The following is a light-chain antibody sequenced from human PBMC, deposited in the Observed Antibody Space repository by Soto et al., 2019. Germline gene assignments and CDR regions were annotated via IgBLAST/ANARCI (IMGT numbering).Light chain of an antibody. V-gene: IGLV1-44*01. CDR2: SNT. J-gene: IGLJ3*02. Sequence: QSVLTQPPSASAPPGQRVTISCSGGTSNIGSNPVNWYQQLPGTAPKLLMYSNTQRPSGVPDRFSGSRSGTSASLAISALQSEDESTYYCATWDDSLNVWLFGGGTKLTVL. CDR1: TSNIGSNP. CDR3: ATWDDSLNVWL.